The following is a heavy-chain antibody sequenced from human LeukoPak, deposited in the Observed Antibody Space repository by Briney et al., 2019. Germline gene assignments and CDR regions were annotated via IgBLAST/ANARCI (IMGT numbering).Heavy chain of an antibody. J-gene: IGHJ4*02. V-gene: IGHV3-48*03. Sequence: GGSLRLSCAASGFTFSNYEMNWVRQAPGKGLEWVSYISSSGSSIYYADSVKGRFTISRDNAKNSLYLQMNSLRAEDRALYYCARVVVSYYGGYVMDYWGQGTLVTVSS. CDR2: ISSSGSSI. CDR3: ARVVVSYYGGYVMDY. CDR1: GFTFSNYE. D-gene: IGHD4-17*01.